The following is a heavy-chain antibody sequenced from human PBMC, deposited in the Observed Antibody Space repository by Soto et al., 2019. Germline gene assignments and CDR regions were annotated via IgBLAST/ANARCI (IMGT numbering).Heavy chain of an antibody. CDR3: AKGGVGSTSNAFDI. J-gene: IGHJ3*02. V-gene: IGHV3-30*18. CDR1: GFTFRSYG. CDR2: ISYDGSNK. Sequence: QVQLVESGGGVVQPGRSLRLSCAASGFTFRSYGMHWVRQAPGKGLEGVAVISYDGSNKYYADSVKGRFTISRDNSKNTLYLQMNSLRAEDTAVYYCAKGGVGSTSNAFDIWGQGTMVTVSS. D-gene: IGHD1-26*01.